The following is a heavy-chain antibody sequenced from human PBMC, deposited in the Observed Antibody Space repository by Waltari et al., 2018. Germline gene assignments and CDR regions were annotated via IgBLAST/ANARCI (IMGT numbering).Heavy chain of an antibody. D-gene: IGHD2-15*01. V-gene: IGHV3-74*01. Sequence: EVQLVESGGGLVQPGGSLRLSCAASGFTFSSYWMHWVRQAPGKGLVWVSRINSYGSSTSNADSVKGRFTISRDNAKNSLYLQNNSLRAEDTAAYQCARDICSDGSCCYYGMDVWGQGTTVTVSS. CDR1: GFTFSSYW. CDR2: INSYGSST. J-gene: IGHJ6*02. CDR3: ARDICSDGSCCYYGMDV.